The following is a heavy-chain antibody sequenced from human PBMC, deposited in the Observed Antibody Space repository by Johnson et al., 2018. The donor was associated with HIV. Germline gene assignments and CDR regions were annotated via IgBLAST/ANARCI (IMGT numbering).Heavy chain of an antibody. D-gene: IGHD4-11*01. V-gene: IGHV3-53*01. J-gene: IGHJ3*02. Sequence: EVQLVESGGGLMQPGGPLRLSCEASGLIVSDNYMNWVRQAPGKGLEWVSALYAGGPTYYADSVEGRFTISRDSSKNTVYLQMNSLRAEDTAMYYCARGTTVADGTCTFDIWGQGTMVTVSS. CDR1: GLIVSDNY. CDR2: LYAGGPT. CDR3: ARGTTVADGTCTFDI.